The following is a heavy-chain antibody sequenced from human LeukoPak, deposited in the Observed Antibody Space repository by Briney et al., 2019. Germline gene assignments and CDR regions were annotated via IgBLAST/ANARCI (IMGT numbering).Heavy chain of an antibody. V-gene: IGHV5-51*01. CDR1: GYSFTSYW. D-gene: IGHD6-13*01. CDR3: ARRLSAAGRTPYYFDY. CDR2: IYPGDSDT. Sequence: GESLKISCKGSGYSFTSYWIGWVRQMPGKGLEWMGIIYPGDSDTRYSPSFQGQVTVSADKSISTAYLQWSSLKASDTAMYYCARRLSAAGRTPYYFDYWGQGTLVTVSS. J-gene: IGHJ4*02.